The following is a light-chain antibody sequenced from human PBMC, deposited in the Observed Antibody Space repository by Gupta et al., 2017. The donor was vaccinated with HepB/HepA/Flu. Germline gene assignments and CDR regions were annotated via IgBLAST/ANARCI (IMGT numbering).Light chain of an antibody. CDR1: SRDVGGYNF. Sequence: QSALTQPPSASGSPGQSVTISCPRTSRDVGGYNFVSWYQQHPGRAPKLMIHEVTKRPSGVPDRFSGSKSGNTASLTVSGLQAEDEADYYCSSYAGTNNYIIFGGGTKLTVL. CDR2: EVT. CDR3: SSYAGTNNYII. V-gene: IGLV2-8*01. J-gene: IGLJ2*01.